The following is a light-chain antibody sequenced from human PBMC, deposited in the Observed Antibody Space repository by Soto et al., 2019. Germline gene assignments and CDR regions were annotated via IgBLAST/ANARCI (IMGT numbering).Light chain of an antibody. V-gene: IGKV1-39*01. CDR3: QLSYITPLP. CDR1: QSISSY. Sequence: KTQSPSSLSASVGDRVTITCRASQSISSYLNWYQQKPGKAPKLLIYAASSLQSGVPSRFSGSGSGTDFTLTISSLQPEDFATYYCQLSYITPLPFGG. CDR2: AAS. J-gene: IGKJ4*01.